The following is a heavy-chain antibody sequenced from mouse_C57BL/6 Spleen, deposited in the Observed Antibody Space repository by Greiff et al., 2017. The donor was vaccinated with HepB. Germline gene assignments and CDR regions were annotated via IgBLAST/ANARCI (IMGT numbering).Heavy chain of an antibody. Sequence: VQLQQSGAELVRPGASVTLSCKASGYTFTDYEMHWVKQTPVHGLEWIGAIDPETGGTAYNQKFKGKAILTADKSSSTAYMELRSLTSEDSDVYYCTSPVYRMDYWGQGTSVTVSS. V-gene: IGHV1-15*01. J-gene: IGHJ4*01. CDR1: GYTFTDYE. D-gene: IGHD1-1*01. CDR2: IDPETGGT. CDR3: TSPVYRMDY.